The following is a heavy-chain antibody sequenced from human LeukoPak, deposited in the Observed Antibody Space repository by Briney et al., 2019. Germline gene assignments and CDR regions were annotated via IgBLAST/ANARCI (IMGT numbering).Heavy chain of an antibody. CDR3: ARDGVFWDSESPKENY. CDR2: IYYSGST. Sequence: SETLSLTCTVSGGSISSGDYYWSWIRQPPGKGLEWIGYIYYSGSTYYNPSLKSRVTISVDTSKNQFSPKLSSVTAADTAVYYCARDGVFWDSESPKENYWGQGTLVTVSS. J-gene: IGHJ4*02. CDR1: GGSISSGDYY. D-gene: IGHD3/OR15-3a*01. V-gene: IGHV4-30-4*08.